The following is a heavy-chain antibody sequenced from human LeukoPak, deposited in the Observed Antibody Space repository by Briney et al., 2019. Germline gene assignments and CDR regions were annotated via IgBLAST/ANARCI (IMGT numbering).Heavy chain of an antibody. CDR2: IYYSGST. CDR3: ARRGYSYGYPEDYYGMDV. J-gene: IGHJ6*02. V-gene: IGHV4-59*08. Sequence: PSETLSLTCTVSGGSISSYYWSWIRQPPGKGLEWIGYIYYSGSTNYNPSLKSRVTISVDTSKNQFSLKLSSVTAAGTAVYYCARRGYSYGYPEDYYGMDVWGQGTTVTVSS. CDR1: GGSISSYY. D-gene: IGHD5-18*01.